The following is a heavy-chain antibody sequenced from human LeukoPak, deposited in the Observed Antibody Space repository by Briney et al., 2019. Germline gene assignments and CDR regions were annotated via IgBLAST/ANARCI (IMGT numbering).Heavy chain of an antibody. CDR2: IYYSGST. J-gene: IGHJ4*02. Sequence: SETLSLTCTVSGGSISSSSYYRGWIRQPPGKGLEWVGSIYYSGSTYYNPSLKSRVTISVDTSKNQFSLKLSSVTAADTAVYYCARLNILEGIFDYWGQGTLVTVSS. CDR1: GGSISSSSYY. D-gene: IGHD3-3*01. CDR3: ARLNILEGIFDY. V-gene: IGHV4-39*01.